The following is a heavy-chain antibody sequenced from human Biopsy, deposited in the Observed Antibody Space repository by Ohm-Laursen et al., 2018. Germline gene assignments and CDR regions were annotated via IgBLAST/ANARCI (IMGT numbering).Heavy chain of an antibody. CDR1: RYTFTGDY. V-gene: IGHV1-46*01. D-gene: IGHD5-24*01. Sequence: GASVKVSCNASRYTFTGDYIHWVRQAPGQGLEWMGVISPSGATTSFSQKFQGRITMTRDTSTGTVYMDLNSLGSEDTAVYYCARAGVGSDGTDSYYYGMDVWGPGTTVTVSS. CDR3: ARAGVGSDGTDSYYYGMDV. J-gene: IGHJ6*02. CDR2: ISPSGATT.